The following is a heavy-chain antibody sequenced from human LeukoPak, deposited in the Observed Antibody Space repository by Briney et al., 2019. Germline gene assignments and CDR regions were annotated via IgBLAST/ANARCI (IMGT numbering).Heavy chain of an antibody. CDR2: IYYSGST. CDR3: ARKDSSSWYSGWFDP. Sequence: SETLSLTCTVSGGSISSSSYYWGWIRQPPGKGLEWIGSIYYSGSTYYNPSLKSRVTISVDTSKNQFSPKLSSVTAADTAVYYCARKDSSSWYSGWFDPWGQGTLVTVSS. J-gene: IGHJ5*02. V-gene: IGHV4-39*07. CDR1: GGSISSSSYY. D-gene: IGHD6-13*01.